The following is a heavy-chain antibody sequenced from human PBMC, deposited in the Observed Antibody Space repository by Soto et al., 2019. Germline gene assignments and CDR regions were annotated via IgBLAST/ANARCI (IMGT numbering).Heavy chain of an antibody. CDR1: GFPFSSYS. D-gene: IGHD1-1*01. J-gene: IGHJ4*02. V-gene: IGHV3-23*01. CDR3: AKCDWNDYYFDY. Sequence: GGSLGLSCAASGFPFSSYSMSWVRQAPGKGLEWVSAISGSSGSTYYADSVKGRFTISRDNSKNTLYLQMSSLRAEDTAVYYCAKCDWNDYYFDYWGQGTLVTVSS. CDR2: ISGSSGST.